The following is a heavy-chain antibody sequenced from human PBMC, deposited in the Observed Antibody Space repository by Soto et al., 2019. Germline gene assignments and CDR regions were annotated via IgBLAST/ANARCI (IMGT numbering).Heavy chain of an antibody. CDR1: GGSISSGDYY. CDR2: IYDSGST. D-gene: IGHD2-15*01. V-gene: IGHV4-30-4*01. CDR3: AKSDYCSGGGCSLWFDP. J-gene: IGHJ5*02. Sequence: SETLSLTCTVSGGSISSGDYYWSWTRQPPGKGLEWIGYIYDSGSTYYNPSLKSRLAISVDTSKNQFSLKLNSVTAADTAVYFCAKSDYCSGGGCSLWFDPWGQGTLVTVSS.